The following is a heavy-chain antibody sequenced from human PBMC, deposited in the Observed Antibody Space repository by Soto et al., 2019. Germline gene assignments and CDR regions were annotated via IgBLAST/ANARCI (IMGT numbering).Heavy chain of an antibody. CDR3: ARTRSSGSADY. J-gene: IGHJ4*02. CDR2: IYGSGST. D-gene: IGHD3-10*01. V-gene: IGHV4-59*08. Sequence: QVQLQELGPGLVKPSETLSLTCTVSGDSIHNNYWSWVRQPPGKGLEWIGYIYGSGSTTYNPSLKSRLTLSLDTSKNQFSLRLTSVTAADTAMYFCARTRSSGSADYWGQGTLVTVSS. CDR1: GDSIHNNY.